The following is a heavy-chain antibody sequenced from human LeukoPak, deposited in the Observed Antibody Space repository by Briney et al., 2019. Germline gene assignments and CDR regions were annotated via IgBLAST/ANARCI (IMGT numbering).Heavy chain of an antibody. Sequence: GASVEVSCKASGGTFSSYAISWVRQAPGQGLEWMGGIIPIFGTANYAQKFQGRVTITADESTSTAYMELSSLRSEDTAVYYCARLLKKGHYGSADYWGQGTLVTVSS. V-gene: IGHV1-69*13. CDR3: ARLLKKGHYGSADY. J-gene: IGHJ4*02. D-gene: IGHD3-10*01. CDR2: IIPIFGTA. CDR1: GGTFSSYA.